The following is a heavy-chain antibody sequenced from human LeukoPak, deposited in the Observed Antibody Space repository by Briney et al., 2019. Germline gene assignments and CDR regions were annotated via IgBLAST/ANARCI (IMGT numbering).Heavy chain of an antibody. CDR2: ISGGGDII. J-gene: IGHJ4*02. Sequence: GGSLRLSCAASGFTFSDYYMSWIRLAPGKGLEWVSYISGGGDIIYYADSVKGRSTISRDNAKNTLFLQMNSLRAEDTAVYYCARLPNYYFDSWDQGTQVTVSS. V-gene: IGHV3-11*01. CDR1: GFTFSDYY. D-gene: IGHD5-24*01. CDR3: ARLPNYYFDS.